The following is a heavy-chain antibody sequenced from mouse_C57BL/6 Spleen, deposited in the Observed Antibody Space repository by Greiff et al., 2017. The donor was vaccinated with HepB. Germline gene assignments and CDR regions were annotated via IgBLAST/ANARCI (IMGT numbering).Heavy chain of an antibody. D-gene: IGHD2-3*01. CDR3: SYYDGYYGYYAMDY. V-gene: IGHV1-82*01. Sequence: VQLQQSGPELVKPGASVKISCKASGYAFSSSWMNWVKQRPGKGLEWIGRIYPGDGDTNYNGKFKGKATLTADKSSSTAYMQLSSLTSEDSAVYFCSYYDGYYGYYAMDYWGQGTSVTVSS. CDR2: IYPGDGDT. J-gene: IGHJ4*01. CDR1: GYAFSSSW.